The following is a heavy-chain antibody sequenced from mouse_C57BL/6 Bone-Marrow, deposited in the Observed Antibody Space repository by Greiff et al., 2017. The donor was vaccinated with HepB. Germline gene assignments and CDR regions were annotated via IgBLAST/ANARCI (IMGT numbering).Heavy chain of an antibody. CDR1: GYTFTSYW. J-gene: IGHJ4*01. V-gene: IGHV1-64*01. D-gene: IGHD1-1*01. Sequence: VQLQEPGAELVKPGASVKLSCKASGYTFTSYWMHWVKQRPGQGLEWIGMIHPNSGSTNYNEKFKSKATLTVDKSSSTAYMQLSSLTSEDSAVYYCARSNISFITTVVASYYYAMDYWGQGTSVTVSS. CDR3: ARSNISFITTVVASYYYAMDY. CDR2: IHPNSGST.